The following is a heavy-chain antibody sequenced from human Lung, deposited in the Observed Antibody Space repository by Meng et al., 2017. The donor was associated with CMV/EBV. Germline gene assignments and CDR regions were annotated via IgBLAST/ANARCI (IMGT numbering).Heavy chain of an antibody. J-gene: IGHJ4*02. CDR1: GFTFSSHA. CDR2: ISTSGGDT. V-gene: IGHV3-23*01. D-gene: IGHD2/OR15-2a*01. Sequence: GXXRPPLAALGFTFSSHALSWVHQAPGKGLEWVSSISTSGGDTYHADPVKGRFNISRDNSKKTLYLQMNSLRAEDTAVYYCMNLGRSIRDYGVQGTRVT. CDR3: MNLGRSIRDY.